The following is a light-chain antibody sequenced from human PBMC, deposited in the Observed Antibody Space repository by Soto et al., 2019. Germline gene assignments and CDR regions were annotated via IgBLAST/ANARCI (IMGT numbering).Light chain of an antibody. CDR2: EAS. CDR3: SSYAGSNNFV. CDR1: SSDVGGYNY. V-gene: IGLV2-8*01. Sequence: QSVLTQPPSASGSPGQSVTISCTGTSSDVGGYNYVSWYQQHPGKAPKLMIYEASTRPSGVPDRFSGSKSGNTASLTLSGLQAEDEADYYCSSYAGSNNFVFGTGTKAPS. J-gene: IGLJ1*01.